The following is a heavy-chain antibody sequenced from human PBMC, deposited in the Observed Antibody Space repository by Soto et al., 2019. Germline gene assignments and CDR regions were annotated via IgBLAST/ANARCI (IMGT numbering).Heavy chain of an antibody. D-gene: IGHD6-19*01. J-gene: IGHJ4*02. CDR1: GFTFRPYA. V-gene: IGHV3-23*01. CDR3: TKDYGAVADF. CDR2: ITGSGDSA. Sequence: EVQLLESGGGLVQPGESLRLSCAASGFTFRPYAMSWVRQAPGKGLEWVAAITGSGDSAYYAASVKGRFTISRDNSKNTLFVEMNSLRADDTAIYYCTKDYGAVADFWCQGTLISVSS.